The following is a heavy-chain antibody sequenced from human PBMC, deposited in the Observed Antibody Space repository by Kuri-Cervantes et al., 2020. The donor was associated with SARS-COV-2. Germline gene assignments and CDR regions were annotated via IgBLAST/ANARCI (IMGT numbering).Heavy chain of an antibody. V-gene: IGHV4-39*01. D-gene: IGHD1-26*01. CDR2: IYHSGST. CDR3: ARQDSGYFDY. Sequence: SETLSLTCTVSGGSISSSSYYWGWIRQPPGKGLEWIGSIYHSGSTYYNPSLKSRVTISVDTSKNQFSLKLSSVTAADTAVYYCARQDSGYFDYWGQGTLVTVSS. CDR1: GGSISSSSYY. J-gene: IGHJ4*02.